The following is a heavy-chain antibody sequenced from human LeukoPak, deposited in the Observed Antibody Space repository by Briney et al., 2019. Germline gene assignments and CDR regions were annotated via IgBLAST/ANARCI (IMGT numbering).Heavy chain of an antibody. CDR2: ISSSGSTI. CDR1: GFTFSDYY. J-gene: IGHJ4*02. Sequence: GGPLRLSCAASGFTFSDYYMSWIRQAPGKGLEWISYISSSGSTIFQADSVKGRFTISRDNAKNSLYLQMNNLRVEDTAVYYCARVSSQQLKWGQGTLVTVSS. D-gene: IGHD6-13*01. CDR3: ARVSSQQLK. V-gene: IGHV3-11*01.